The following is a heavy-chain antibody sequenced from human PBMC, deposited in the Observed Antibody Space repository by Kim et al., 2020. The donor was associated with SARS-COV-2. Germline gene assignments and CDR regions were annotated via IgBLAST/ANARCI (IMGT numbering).Heavy chain of an antibody. J-gene: IGHJ6*02. V-gene: IGHV3-33*01. Sequence: GGSLRLSCAASGFTFSSYGMHWVRQAPGKGLEWVAVIWYDGSNKYYADSVKGRFTISRDNSKNTLYLQMNSLRAEDTAVYYCAMGAVAGTRWYYYYGMDVWGQGTTVTVSS. CDR3: AMGAVAGTRWYYYYGMDV. CDR2: IWYDGSNK. D-gene: IGHD6-19*01. CDR1: GFTFSSYG.